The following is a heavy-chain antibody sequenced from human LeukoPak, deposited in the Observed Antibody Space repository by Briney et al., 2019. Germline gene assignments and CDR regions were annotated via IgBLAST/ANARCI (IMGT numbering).Heavy chain of an antibody. CDR2: ISGSRRST. CDR1: GLTFTSYA. V-gene: IGHV3-23*01. Sequence: PGGSLRLSCAASGLTFTSYAMSWVRQAPGKGLDWVSAISGSRRSTYYADSVKGRFSISRDNSKNTVYLQMNSLRAEDTAVYYCVGGMNDYWRSAAGPYYYGMHVWGQGTSVTASS. D-gene: IGHD5-12*01. CDR3: VGGMNDYWRSAAGPYYYGMHV. J-gene: IGHJ6*02.